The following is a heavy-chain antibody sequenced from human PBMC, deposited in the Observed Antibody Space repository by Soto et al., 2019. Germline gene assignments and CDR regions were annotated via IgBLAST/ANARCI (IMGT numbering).Heavy chain of an antibody. V-gene: IGHV1-69*12. J-gene: IGHJ6*02. CDR1: GGTFSSSA. Sequence: QVQLVQSGAEVKKPGSSVKVSCKASGGTFSSSAFSWVRQAPGQGLEWMGGIMPIIRTPEYAQKFQGRGPITADEPTSTAYLELRSLPSEDTGVYYCARDKARQQLGGNYYYIMDVWGQGTTITVSS. CDR3: ARDKARQQLGGNYYYIMDV. CDR2: IMPIIRTP. D-gene: IGHD3-3*02.